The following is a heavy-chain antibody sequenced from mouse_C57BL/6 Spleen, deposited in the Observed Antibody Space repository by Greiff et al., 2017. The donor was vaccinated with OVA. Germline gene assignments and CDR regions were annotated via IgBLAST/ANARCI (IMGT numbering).Heavy chain of an antibody. CDR3: ARFEGDSNSVFAY. D-gene: IGHD2-5*01. CDR2: IDPSDSET. J-gene: IGHJ3*01. V-gene: IGHV1-52*01. Sequence: VQLQQPGAELVRPGSSVKLSCKASGYTFTSYWMHWVKQRPIQGLEWIGNIDPSDSETHYNHKFKDKATLSVDKSSSTAYMQIISLTSEDSAVYDCARFEGDSNSVFAYWGQGTLVTVSA. CDR1: GYTFTSYW.